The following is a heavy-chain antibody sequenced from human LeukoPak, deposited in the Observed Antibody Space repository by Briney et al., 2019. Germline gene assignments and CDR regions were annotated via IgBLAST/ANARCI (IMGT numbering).Heavy chain of an antibody. CDR3: ARTLGYPDAFDI. V-gene: IGHV4-39*01. CDR2: IYYSGST. CDR1: GGSISSSSYY. Sequence: SETLSLTCTVSGGSISSSSYYWGWIRQPPGKGLEWIGSIYYSGSTYYNPSLKSRVTISVDTSKNQFSLKLSSLTAADTAVYYCARTLGYPDAFDIWGQGTMVTVSS. D-gene: IGHD5-12*01. J-gene: IGHJ3*02.